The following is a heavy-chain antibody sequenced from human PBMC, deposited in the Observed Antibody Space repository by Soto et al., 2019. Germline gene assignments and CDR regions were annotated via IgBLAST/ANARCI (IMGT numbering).Heavy chain of an antibody. CDR3: ASRAAPGPHFYYYYYMDV. D-gene: IGHD2-15*01. V-gene: IGHV4-39*01. J-gene: IGHJ6*03. CDR1: GGSISSSSYY. CDR2: IYYSGST. Sequence: QLQLQESGPGLVKPSETLSLTCTVSGGSISSSSYYWGWIRQPPGKGLEWIGSIYYSGSTYYNPSLKSRVTISVDTSKNQFSLKLSSVTAADTAVYYCASRAAPGPHFYYYYYMDVWGKGTTVTVSS.